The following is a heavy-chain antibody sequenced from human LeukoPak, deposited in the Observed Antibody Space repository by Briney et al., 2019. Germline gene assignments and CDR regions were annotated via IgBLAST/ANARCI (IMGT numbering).Heavy chain of an antibody. V-gene: IGHV3-23*01. Sequence: GGSLRLSCAASDFTFSTYAMNWVRQAPGKGLEWVSGISVSGGGTDYADSVKGRFTISRDNSKNTLYMQMNSLRAEDTAIYYCAKRAASGTGAFDIWGQGTMVTVSS. CDR1: DFTFSTYA. J-gene: IGHJ3*02. D-gene: IGHD6-13*01. CDR3: AKRAASGTGAFDI. CDR2: ISVSGGGT.